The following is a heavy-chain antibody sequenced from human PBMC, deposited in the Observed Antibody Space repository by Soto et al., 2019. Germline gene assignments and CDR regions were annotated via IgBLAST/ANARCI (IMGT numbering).Heavy chain of an antibody. CDR3: ARVRECWVPIDY. V-gene: IGHV3-21*01. Sequence: GGSLRLSCAASGFTFSSYSMNWVRQAPGKGLEWVSSISSSSSYIYYAVSVKGRFTISRDNAKNSLYLQMNSLRAEDTAVYYCARVRECWVPIDYWGQGTLVTVSS. CDR1: GFTFSSYS. J-gene: IGHJ4*02. D-gene: IGHD3-10*01. CDR2: ISSSSSYI.